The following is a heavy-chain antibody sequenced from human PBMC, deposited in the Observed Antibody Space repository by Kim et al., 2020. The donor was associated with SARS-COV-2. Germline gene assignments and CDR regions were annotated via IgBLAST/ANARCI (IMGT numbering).Heavy chain of an antibody. CDR1: GFTFRNYV. Sequence: GGSLRLSCAAPGFTFRNYVMHWVRQAPGKGLEWVAVISYDGSNEYYADSVKGRFTISRDNSKNTLYLQMNSLRAEDTAVYDCAKVYNILTGVYGPSPLHYWGPGTLVTVSS. V-gene: IGHV3-30*18. D-gene: IGHD3-9*01. CDR3: AKVYNILTGVYGPSPLHY. CDR2: ISYDGSNE. J-gene: IGHJ4*02.